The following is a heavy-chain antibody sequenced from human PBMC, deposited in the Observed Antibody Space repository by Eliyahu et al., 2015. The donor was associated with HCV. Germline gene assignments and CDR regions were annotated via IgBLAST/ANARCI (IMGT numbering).Heavy chain of an antibody. CDR1: GDAITSRSSY. J-gene: IGHJ4*02. CDR3: ARQSPTPH. V-gene: IGHV4-39*01. Sequence: QLQLQESGPGLVKPSETLSLTCTVSGDAITSRSSYWGWIRQPPGKGLKWVGSIYSGGSTYYNPSLKSRVTISVDTSKNQFSLKLSSVTAADTAVYYCARQSPTPHWGQGTLVTVSS. D-gene: IGHD2-15*01. CDR2: IYSGGST.